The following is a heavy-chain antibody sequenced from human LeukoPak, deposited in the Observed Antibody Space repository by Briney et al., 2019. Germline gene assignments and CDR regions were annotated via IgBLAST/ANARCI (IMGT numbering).Heavy chain of an antibody. J-gene: IGHJ4*02. Sequence: GGSLRLSCAASGFTLSSYARSWVRQAPGKGVEWVSAISGSGGSTYYADCVKGRFTISRDNSKNTLYLQMNSLRAEDTAVYYCAKDPEGGYDILTGYYMDYWGQGTLVTVSS. CDR1: GFTLSSYA. CDR3: AKDPEGGYDILTGYYMDY. CDR2: ISGSGGST. V-gene: IGHV3-23*01. D-gene: IGHD3-9*01.